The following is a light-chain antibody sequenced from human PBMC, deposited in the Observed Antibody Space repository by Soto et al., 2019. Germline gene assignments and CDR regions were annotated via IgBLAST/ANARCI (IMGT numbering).Light chain of an antibody. J-gene: IGLJ7*01. CDR1: RSNIGAGYD. CDR2: GNS. Sequence: QSVLTQPPSVSGAPGQRVTISCTGSRSNIGAGYDVHWYQQLPGTAPKLLIYGNSNRPSGVPDRFSGSKSGTSASLAITGLQAEDEADYYCQSYASSLSGSVFGGGTQLTVL. CDR3: QSYASSLSGSV. V-gene: IGLV1-40*01.